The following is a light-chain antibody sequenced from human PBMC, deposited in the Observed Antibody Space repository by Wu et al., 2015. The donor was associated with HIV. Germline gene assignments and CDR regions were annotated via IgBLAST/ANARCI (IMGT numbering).Light chain of an antibody. CDR2: GVS. J-gene: IGKJ4*01. CDR1: QSVTSSF. CDR3: QQYGSSPLT. V-gene: IGKV3-20*01. Sequence: EIVLTQSPGTLSLSPGERATLSCTASQSVTSSFLAWYQLKPGQAPRLLIFGVSNRATGIPDRFSGSGSGTDFSLTISRLEPEDSAVYYCQQYGSSPLTFGGGTKVEI.